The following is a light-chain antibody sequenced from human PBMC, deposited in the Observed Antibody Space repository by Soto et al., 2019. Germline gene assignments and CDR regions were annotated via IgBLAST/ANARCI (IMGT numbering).Light chain of an antibody. Sequence: QSALPQPASVSGSPGQSITISCTGTSSDVGSYNLVSWYQQHPGKAPKLMIYEVSKWPSGVSNRFSCSKSGNTASLTISGLQAEDEADYYCCSHAGGPWVFGGGTKLAVL. J-gene: IGLJ3*02. CDR1: SSDVGSYNL. CDR3: CSHAGGPWV. V-gene: IGLV2-23*02. CDR2: EVS.